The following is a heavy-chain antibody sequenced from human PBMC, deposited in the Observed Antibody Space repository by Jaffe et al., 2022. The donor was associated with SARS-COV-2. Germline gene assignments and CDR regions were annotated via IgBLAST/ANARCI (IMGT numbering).Heavy chain of an antibody. Sequence: EVQLVESGGGLVQPGRSLRLSCAASGFTFDDYAMHWVRQAPGKGLEWVSGISWNSGSIGYADSVKGRFTISRDNAKNSLYLQMNSLRAEDTALYYCAKDLTPLYQTGPGGFDYWGQGTLVTVSS. CDR1: GFTFDDYA. CDR2: ISWNSGSI. V-gene: IGHV3-9*01. D-gene: IGHD2-2*01. J-gene: IGHJ4*02. CDR3: AKDLTPLYQTGPGGFDY.